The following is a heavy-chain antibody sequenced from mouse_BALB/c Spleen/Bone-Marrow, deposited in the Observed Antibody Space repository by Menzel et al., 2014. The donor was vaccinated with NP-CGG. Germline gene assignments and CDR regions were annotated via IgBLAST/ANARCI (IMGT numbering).Heavy chain of an antibody. D-gene: IGHD2-14*01. V-gene: IGHV1S56*01. Sequence: QVQLQQPGPELVKPGASVKMSCKASGYTFTGYFIHWVKQRPGQGLEWIGWIYPGDGSTKYNEKFKVKTTLTADKSSSTAYMFLSSLTSEDSAIYFCAYYRYDEYFDVWGAGTTVTVSS. CDR1: GYTFTGYF. CDR3: AYYRYDEYFDV. CDR2: IYPGDGST. J-gene: IGHJ1*01.